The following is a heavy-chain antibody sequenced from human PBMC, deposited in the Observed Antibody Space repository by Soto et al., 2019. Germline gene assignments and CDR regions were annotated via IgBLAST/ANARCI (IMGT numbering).Heavy chain of an antibody. CDR1: EFTFSTYP. D-gene: IGHD3-3*01. J-gene: IGHJ4*02. CDR2: ISYDGTNT. CDR3: ARGASDFWNAYPEIHFFDY. V-gene: IGHV3-30-3*01. Sequence: QVLLVESGGGVVQPGRSLRLSCAASEFTFSTYPMHWVRQAPGKGLEWVAVISYDGTNTYYADSVKGRFTISRDNSKNKLSLQMNSLRGDDTAVYYCARGASDFWNAYPEIHFFDYCGQGAPVFVSS.